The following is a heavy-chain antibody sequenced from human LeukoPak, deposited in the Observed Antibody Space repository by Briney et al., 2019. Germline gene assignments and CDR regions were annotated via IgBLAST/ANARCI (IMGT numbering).Heavy chain of an antibody. Sequence: GGSLRLSCAASGFTFSSYAMSWVRQAPGKGLEWVSSISGSGGSIYYADSVKGRFTISRDNYKSTLYLQMDSLGAGDTAVYYCARDGWNVFFDYWGQGALVSVSS. CDR2: ISGSGGSI. D-gene: IGHD1-1*01. CDR3: ARDGWNVFFDY. V-gene: IGHV3-23*01. J-gene: IGHJ4*02. CDR1: GFTFSSYA.